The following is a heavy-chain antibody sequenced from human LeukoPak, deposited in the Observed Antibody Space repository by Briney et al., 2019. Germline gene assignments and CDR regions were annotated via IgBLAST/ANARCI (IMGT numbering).Heavy chain of an antibody. Sequence: PSETLSLTCTVSGGSISSSSYYWGWIRQPPGKGLEWIGSIYYSGSTYYNPSLKSRVTISVDTSKNQFSLKLSSVTAADTAVYYCARGRRAFDYWGQGTLVTVSS. CDR1: GGSISSSSYY. D-gene: IGHD3-10*01. CDR3: ARGRRAFDY. J-gene: IGHJ4*02. V-gene: IGHV4-39*07. CDR2: IYYSGST.